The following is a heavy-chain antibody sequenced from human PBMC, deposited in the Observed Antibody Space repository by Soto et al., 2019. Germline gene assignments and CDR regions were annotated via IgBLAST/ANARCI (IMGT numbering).Heavy chain of an antibody. V-gene: IGHV4-34*01. J-gene: IGHJ4*02. Sequence: SETLSLTCAVYGGSFSGYYWSWIRQPPGKGLEWIGEINHSGSTNYNPSLKSRVTISVDTSKNQFSLKLSSVTAADTAVYYCARDYRNGYNLVEYYFNYWGQGTLVTVSS. CDR3: ARDYRNGYNLVEYYFNY. CDR2: INHSGST. D-gene: IGHD5-12*01. CDR1: GGSFSGYY.